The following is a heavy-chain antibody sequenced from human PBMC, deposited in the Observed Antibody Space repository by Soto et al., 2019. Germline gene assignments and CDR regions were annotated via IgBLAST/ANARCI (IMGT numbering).Heavy chain of an antibody. Sequence: GGSLRLSCAASGFTFSSYAMHWVRQAPGKGLEWVAVISYDGSNKYYADSVKGRFTISRDNSKNTLYLQMNSLRAEDTAVYYCARDLVPQQLGPYYYYYYGMDVWGQGTTVTVSS. CDR2: ISYDGSNK. D-gene: IGHD6-13*01. V-gene: IGHV3-30-3*01. J-gene: IGHJ6*02. CDR1: GFTFSSYA. CDR3: ARDLVPQQLGPYYYYYYGMDV.